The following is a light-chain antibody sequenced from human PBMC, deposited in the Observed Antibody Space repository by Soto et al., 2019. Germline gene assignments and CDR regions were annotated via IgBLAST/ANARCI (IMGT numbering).Light chain of an antibody. CDR1: QSVSSNY. V-gene: IGKV3-20*01. CDR2: GTS. CDR3: QQYGVSPAT. J-gene: IGKJ4*01. Sequence: EIVLTQSPGIVSLSPGDGATLSCRASQSVSSNYLAWYQQNPGQAPRLLIYGTSTRASGIPDRFSGSGSGTDFTLTITRLEPEDFAVYFCQQYGVSPATFGGGTKVDIK.